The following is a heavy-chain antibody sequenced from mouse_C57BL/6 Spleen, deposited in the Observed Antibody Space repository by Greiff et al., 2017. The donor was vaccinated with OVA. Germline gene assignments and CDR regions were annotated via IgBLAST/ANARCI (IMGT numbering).Heavy chain of an antibody. V-gene: IGHV1-82*01. Sequence: VQLVESGPELVKPGASVKISCKASGYTFSSSWMNWVKQRPGKGLEWIGRIYPGDGDTNYNVKFKGKATLTADKSSSTAYMQLSSLTSEDSAFYFCGYVYFAYWGHGPLVTVSA. CDR3: GYVYFAY. J-gene: IGHJ3*01. D-gene: IGHD1-2*01. CDR2: IYPGDGDT. CDR1: GYTFSSSW.